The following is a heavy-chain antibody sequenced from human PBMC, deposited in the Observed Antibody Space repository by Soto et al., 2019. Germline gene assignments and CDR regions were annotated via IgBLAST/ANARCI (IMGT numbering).Heavy chain of an antibody. Sequence: QVQLQESGPGLVKPSETLSLPCTVSGVSITDFYWSWIRQPAGKGLEWIGRVYGSGSSSYNASRKSRVTMSVDTSKKHFSLNLTSVTAADTAVYYCAVGDPPIWGQGTVVTVSS. CDR2: VYGSGSS. CDR3: AVGDPPI. D-gene: IGHD2-2*01. V-gene: IGHV4-4*07. CDR1: GVSITDFY. J-gene: IGHJ3*02.